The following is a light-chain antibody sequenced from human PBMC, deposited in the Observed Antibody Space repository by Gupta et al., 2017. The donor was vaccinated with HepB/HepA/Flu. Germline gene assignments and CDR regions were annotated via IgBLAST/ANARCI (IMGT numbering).Light chain of an antibody. V-gene: IGLV2-11*01. CDR2: DVS. CDR3: CSYAGGYTWV. CDR1: SSDVGGYNY. Sequence: QSALTQPRSVSASPGQSVTISCTGTSSDVGGYNYVSWYQQHPGKAPKLMIYDVSKWPSGVPDRFSGSKSGNTASLTISGLQAEDEADYYCCSYAGGYTWVLGGGTRLTVL. J-gene: IGLJ3*02.